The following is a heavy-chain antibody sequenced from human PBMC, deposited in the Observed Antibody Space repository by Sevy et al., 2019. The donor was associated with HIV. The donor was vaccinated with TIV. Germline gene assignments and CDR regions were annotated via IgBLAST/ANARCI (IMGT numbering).Heavy chain of an antibody. CDR3: ARDEQRPYYYGSGNMGD. D-gene: IGHD3-10*01. Sequence: ASVKVSCKASGYTFTNYEINWVRQATGQGLEGMGWMNPNSGKTGYAPQFHGRVTMTRNTSLNVAYMELSSLRSDDTAVYYCARDEQRPYYYGSGNMGDWGQGTLVTVSS. CDR1: GYTFTNYE. V-gene: IGHV1-8*01. CDR2: MNPNSGKT. J-gene: IGHJ4*02.